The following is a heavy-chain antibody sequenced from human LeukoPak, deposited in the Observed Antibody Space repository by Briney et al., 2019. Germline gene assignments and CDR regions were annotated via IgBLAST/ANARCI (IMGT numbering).Heavy chain of an antibody. CDR1: GFTFSSYA. J-gene: IGHJ6*02. Sequence: GSLRLSCAASGFTFSSYAMSWIRQPPGKGLEWIGEINHSGSTNYNPSLKSRVTISVDTSKNQFSLKLSSVTAADTAVYYCARVGVVPAAIYGMDVWGQGTTVTVSS. D-gene: IGHD2-2*02. CDR3: ARVGVVPAAIYGMDV. V-gene: IGHV4-34*01. CDR2: INHSGST.